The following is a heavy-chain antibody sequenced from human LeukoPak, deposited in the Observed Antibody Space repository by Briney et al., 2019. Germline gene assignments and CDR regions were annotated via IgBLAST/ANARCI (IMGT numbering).Heavy chain of an antibody. CDR2: VTGDGSST. V-gene: IGHV3-43*02. J-gene: IGHJ1*01. CDR1: GFTFEDYA. CDR3: AKDRDTTGYEH. D-gene: IGHD3-22*01. Sequence: PGGSLRLSCAASGFTFEDYAMHWVRQAPGKGLEWVSFVTGDGSSTYYADSVKGRFTISRDNSKNSLYLQMNSLRIEDTALYYCAKDRDTTGYEHWGQGTVVTVSS.